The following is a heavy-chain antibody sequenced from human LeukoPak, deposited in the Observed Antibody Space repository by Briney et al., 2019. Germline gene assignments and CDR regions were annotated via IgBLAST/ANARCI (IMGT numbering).Heavy chain of an antibody. CDR3: ASRGVTIQGGDDAFDI. Sequence: ASVKVSCKASGYTFTGYYMHWVRQAPGQGLEWMGWINPNSGGTNYAQKFQGRVTMTRNTSISTAYMELSSLRSEDTAVYYCASRGVTIQGGDDAFDIWGQGTMVTVSS. D-gene: IGHD3-16*01. V-gene: IGHV1-2*02. CDR1: GYTFTGYY. J-gene: IGHJ3*02. CDR2: INPNSGGT.